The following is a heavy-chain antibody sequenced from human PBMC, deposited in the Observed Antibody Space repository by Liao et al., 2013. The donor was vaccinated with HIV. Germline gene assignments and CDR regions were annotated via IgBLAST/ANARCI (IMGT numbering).Heavy chain of an antibody. Sequence: QVQLQESGPGLVKPSQTLSLTCTVSGGSISSGHYYWSWIRQPAGKGLEWIGRVYTDGSTNYNPSLKSRVTISVDTSKNQFSLKLRSVTAADTAVYYCARVGYNLGTVLYYMDVWGIGTTVTVSS. CDR3: ARVGYNLGTVLYYMDV. CDR1: GGSISSGHYY. V-gene: IGHV4-61*02. J-gene: IGHJ6*03. D-gene: IGHD3/OR15-3a*01. CDR2: VYTDGST.